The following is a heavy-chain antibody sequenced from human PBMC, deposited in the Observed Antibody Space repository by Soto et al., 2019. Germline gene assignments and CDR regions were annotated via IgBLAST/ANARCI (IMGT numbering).Heavy chain of an antibody. CDR3: ASLPPPTIFGVADAFDI. Sequence: QLQLQESGPGLVKPSETLYLTCTVSGGSISSSSYYWGWIRQPPGKGLEWIGSIYYSGRTYYNPALKSRVTMSVDTSKNQVSLELSSVSDADTAVYYCASLPPPTIFGVADAFDIWGQGTIVTVSS. CDR2: IYYSGRT. J-gene: IGHJ3*02. D-gene: IGHD3-3*01. V-gene: IGHV4-39*01. CDR1: GGSISSSSYY.